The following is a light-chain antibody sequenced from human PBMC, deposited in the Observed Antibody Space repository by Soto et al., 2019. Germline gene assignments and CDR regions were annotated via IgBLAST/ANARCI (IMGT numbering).Light chain of an antibody. CDR3: QEYDSYPWT. J-gene: IGKJ1*01. Sequence: DIQMTQSPSTLSASGGDRVAISCRASQSINTILAYYQQQPGKAPILLIYKASSLESGVPTRFSGSGSGTEFTLTISRLQPDDFATYYYQEYDSYPWTFGQGTKVE. CDR2: KAS. V-gene: IGKV1-5*03. CDR1: QSINTI.